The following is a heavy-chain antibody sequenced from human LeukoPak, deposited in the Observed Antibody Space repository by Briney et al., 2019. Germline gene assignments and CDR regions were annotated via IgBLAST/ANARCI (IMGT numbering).Heavy chain of an antibody. CDR3: ARVGGRYYYDSSGYYYPTVEPGFDY. CDR1: GYTFTSYG. J-gene: IGHJ4*02. Sequence: GASVKVSCKASGYTFTSYGISWVRQAPGQGLEWMGWISAYNGNTNYAQKLQGRVTMTTDTSTSTAYMELRSLRSDDTAVYYCARVGGRYYYDSSGYYYPTVEPGFDYWGQGTLVTVSS. CDR2: ISAYNGNT. V-gene: IGHV1-18*01. D-gene: IGHD3-22*01.